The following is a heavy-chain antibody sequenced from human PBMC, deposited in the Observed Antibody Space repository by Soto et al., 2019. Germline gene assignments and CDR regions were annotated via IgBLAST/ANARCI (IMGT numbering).Heavy chain of an antibody. V-gene: IGHV3-53*01. CDR1: GFTVSSNY. Sequence: GGSLRLSCAASGFTVSSNYMSWVRLAPGKGLEWVAVINSVGSTYYADSVKGRFTISRDNFKNTLYLQMNSLRAEDTAVYYCAGVGKLGLYNYYYGMAVWGQGPTVTVSS. J-gene: IGHJ6*01. CDR2: INSVGST. CDR3: AGVGKLGLYNYYYGMAV. D-gene: IGHD6-13*01.